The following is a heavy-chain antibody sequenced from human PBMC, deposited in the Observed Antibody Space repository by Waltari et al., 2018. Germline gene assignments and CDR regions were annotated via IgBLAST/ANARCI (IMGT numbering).Heavy chain of an antibody. Sequence: QVQLVQSGAEVKKPGSSVKVSCKASGGTFSSYAISWVRQAPGQGLEWMGGIIPIFGTANYAQKCQGRVTITADESTSTAYMELSSLRSEDTAVYYCARDIGSGYYWNDAFDIWGQGTMVTVSS. V-gene: IGHV1-69*01. D-gene: IGHD3-22*01. CDR3: ARDIGSGYYWNDAFDI. CDR2: IIPIFGTA. J-gene: IGHJ3*02. CDR1: GGTFSSYA.